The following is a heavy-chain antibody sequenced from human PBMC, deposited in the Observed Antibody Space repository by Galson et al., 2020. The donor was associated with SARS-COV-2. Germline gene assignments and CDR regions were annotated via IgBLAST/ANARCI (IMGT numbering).Heavy chain of an antibody. D-gene: IGHD2-21*02. Sequence: SCAASGFTFSSYWMHWVRQAPGKGLVWVSRINSDGSSTSYADSVKGRFTISRDNAKNTLYLQMNSLRAEDTAVYYCARVLYCGGDCYPTRYFDYWGQGTLVTVSS. CDR2: INSDGSST. V-gene: IGHV3-74*01. CDR3: ARVLYCGGDCYPTRYFDY. CDR1: GFTFSSYW. J-gene: IGHJ4*02.